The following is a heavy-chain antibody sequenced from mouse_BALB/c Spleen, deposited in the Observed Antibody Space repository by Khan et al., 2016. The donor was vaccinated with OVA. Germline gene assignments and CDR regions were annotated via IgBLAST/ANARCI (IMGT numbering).Heavy chain of an antibody. Sequence: EVQLVESGPGLVKPSQTVSLTCTVTGISITTGNYSWSWIRQFPGNKLEWIGYIYYSGTITYNPSLISRTTITRDPSKNQFFLEMNSLTAEDTATYYWERDSDYGAMAYWGQGTSVTVSA. CDR2: IYYSGTI. CDR1: GISITTGNYS. CDR3: ERDSDYGAMAY. V-gene: IGHV3-5*02. D-gene: IGHD1-1*01. J-gene: IGHJ4*01.